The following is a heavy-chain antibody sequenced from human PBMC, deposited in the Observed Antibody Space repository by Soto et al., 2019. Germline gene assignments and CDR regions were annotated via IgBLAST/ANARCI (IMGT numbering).Heavy chain of an antibody. CDR3: ARVGYDGSGSYFNDAFDI. CDR2: IYHSGST. CDR1: GGSISSGGYS. Sequence: SETLSLTCAVSGGSISSGGYSWSWIRQPPGKGLEWIGYIYHSGSTYYNPSLKSRVTISVDRSKNQFSLKLSSVTAADTAVYYCARVGYDGSGSYFNDAFDIWGQGSKVTVSS. D-gene: IGHD3-10*01. J-gene: IGHJ3*02. V-gene: IGHV4-30-2*01.